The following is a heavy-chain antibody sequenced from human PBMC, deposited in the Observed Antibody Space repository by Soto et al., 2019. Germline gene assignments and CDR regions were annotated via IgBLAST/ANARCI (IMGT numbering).Heavy chain of an antibody. CDR2: IYYSGST. V-gene: IGHV4-59*01. Sequence: SETLSLTCTVSGGSITTYSWSWIRQPPGKGLEWIGYIYYSGSTNYNPSLKGRVTISRDDAKNSLYLEMNSLRAEDTAFYYCGKDIGYSGSYIAFWGRGTLVTVSS. CDR3: GKDIGYSGSYIAF. CDR1: GGSITTYS. J-gene: IGHJ4*02. D-gene: IGHD1-26*01.